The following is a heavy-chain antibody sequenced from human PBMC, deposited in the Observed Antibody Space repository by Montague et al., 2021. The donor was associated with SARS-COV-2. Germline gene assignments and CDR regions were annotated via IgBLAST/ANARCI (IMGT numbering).Heavy chain of an antibody. Sequence: SETLSLTRTVSGGSISSYYWSWIRQPAGKGLEWIGRIYTSGSTNXNPSLKSRATMSVDTSKNQFSLKLRSVTAADTAVYFCARDGLERQWWMLGWFDPWGQGTLVTVSS. CDR3: ARDGLERQWWMLGWFDP. CDR2: IYTSGST. D-gene: IGHD1-1*01. J-gene: IGHJ5*02. CDR1: GGSISSYY. V-gene: IGHV4-4*07.